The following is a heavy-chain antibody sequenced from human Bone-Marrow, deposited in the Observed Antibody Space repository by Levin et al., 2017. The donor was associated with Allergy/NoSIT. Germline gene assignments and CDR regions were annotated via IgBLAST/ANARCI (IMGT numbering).Heavy chain of an antibody. CDR2: INHSGST. D-gene: IGHD3-9*01. CDR1: GVSFSGYY. Sequence: SQTLSLTCAVYGVSFSGYYWSWIRQPPGKGLEWVGEINHSGSTNYNPSLKSRVTISVDTSKNQFSLKLSSVTAGDTAVYYCARADNYDILTGSPDYWGQGTLVTVSS. V-gene: IGHV4-34*01. CDR3: ARADNYDILTGSPDY. J-gene: IGHJ4*02.